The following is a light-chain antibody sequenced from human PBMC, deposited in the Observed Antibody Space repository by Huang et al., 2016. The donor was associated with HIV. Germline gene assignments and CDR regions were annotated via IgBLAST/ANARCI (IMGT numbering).Light chain of an antibody. CDR3: QQYDTWPPLT. J-gene: IGKJ4*01. CDR2: GAS. CDR1: QSVGGK. Sequence: ILLTQFPDTLSVSPGQRVTLSCRASQSVGGKLAWYQQRPGHAPRLLIYGASTRVPTIPDRFSGSGSGTEFTLTISSLQSEDFAVYYCQQYDTWPPLTFGGGTKV. V-gene: IGKV3-15*01.